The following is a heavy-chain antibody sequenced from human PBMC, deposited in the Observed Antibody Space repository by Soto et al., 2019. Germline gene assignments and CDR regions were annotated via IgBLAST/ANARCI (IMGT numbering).Heavy chain of an antibody. J-gene: IGHJ4*02. V-gene: IGHV4-59*01. D-gene: IGHD4-17*01. CDR2: IYYSGST. CDR3: ARAYGYYFDY. CDR1: GGSISSYY. Sequence: NPSETLSLTCTVSGGSISSYYWSWIRQPPGKGLEWIGYIYYSGSTNYNPSLKSRVTISVDTSKNQFSLKLSPVTAADTAVYYCARAYGYYFDYWGQGTLVTVSS.